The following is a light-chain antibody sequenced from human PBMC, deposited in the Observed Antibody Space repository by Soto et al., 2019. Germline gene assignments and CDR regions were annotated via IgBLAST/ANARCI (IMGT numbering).Light chain of an antibody. Sequence: EIVMTQSPATLSVSPGERAILSCRASQSVNSNLAWYQQKPGQAPRLLIYGASTRATGIPARFSGSGSGTKFTLIISSLQAEDFAVYYCQQYNNWPPWTFGQGNKVEIK. V-gene: IGKV3-15*01. CDR3: QQYNNWPPWT. CDR2: GAS. J-gene: IGKJ1*01. CDR1: QSVNSN.